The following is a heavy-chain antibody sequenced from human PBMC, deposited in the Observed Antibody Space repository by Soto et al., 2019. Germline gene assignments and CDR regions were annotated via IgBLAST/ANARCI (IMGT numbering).Heavy chain of an antibody. CDR3: ARGLFGQQWLVGFDT. J-gene: IGHJ4*02. D-gene: IGHD6-19*01. CDR2: TIPMFATA. Sequence: QVHLVQSGAEVKKPGSSVKVSCKASGGSFSNYIFAWVRQAPGQGLEWMGGTIPMFATAQYAQKSQGIVTITADESTSTVYMDLTSLTSDDTAVYYCARGLFGQQWLVGFDTWGQGTLVTVSS. CDR1: GGSFSNYI. V-gene: IGHV1-69*01.